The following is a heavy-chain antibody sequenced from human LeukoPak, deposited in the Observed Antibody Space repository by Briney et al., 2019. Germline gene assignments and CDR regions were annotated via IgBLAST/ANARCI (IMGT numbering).Heavy chain of an antibody. CDR3: ARAVYSGNYHVGESDY. CDR1: GFTFNDYA. D-gene: IGHD1-26*01. V-gene: IGHV3-30*14. J-gene: IGHJ4*02. CDR2: ISYDGYDK. Sequence: GGSLRLSCAASGFTFNDYAMYWVRQTPGKGLEWVTLISYDGYDKSYADSVKGRFTISRDSSKNTLDLQMNSLRAEDTAMYYCARAVYSGNYHVGESDYWGQGTLVTVSS.